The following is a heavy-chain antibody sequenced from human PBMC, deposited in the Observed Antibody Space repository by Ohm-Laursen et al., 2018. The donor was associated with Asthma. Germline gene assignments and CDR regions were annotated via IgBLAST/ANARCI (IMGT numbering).Heavy chain of an antibody. D-gene: IGHD2-15*01. CDR3: ARDDCSGGSCYPTGY. J-gene: IGHJ4*02. V-gene: IGHV3-30*03. CDR2: ISYDGSNK. Sequence: SLRLPCSASGFTFSSYGMHWVRQAPGKGLEWVAVISYDGSNKYYADSVKGRFTISRDNSKNTLYLQMNSLRAEDTAVYYCARDDCSGGSCYPTGYWGQGTLVTVSS. CDR1: GFTFSSYG.